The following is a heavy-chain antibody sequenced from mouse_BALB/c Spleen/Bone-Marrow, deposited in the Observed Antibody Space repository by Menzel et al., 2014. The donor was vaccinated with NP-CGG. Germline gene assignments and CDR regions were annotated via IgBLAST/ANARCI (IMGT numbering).Heavy chain of an antibody. CDR3: AREDGNHVGFAY. V-gene: IGHV1-9*01. D-gene: IGHD2-1*01. Sequence: VQLQQSGTELMKPGASVKISCKATGYTFSSYWIEWVKQRPGHGLEWIGEILPGSGSTNYNEKFKGKATFTADTSSNTAYMQLSSLTSEDSAVYYCAREDGNHVGFAYWGQGTLVNVSA. CDR2: ILPGSGST. CDR1: GYTFSSYW. J-gene: IGHJ3*01.